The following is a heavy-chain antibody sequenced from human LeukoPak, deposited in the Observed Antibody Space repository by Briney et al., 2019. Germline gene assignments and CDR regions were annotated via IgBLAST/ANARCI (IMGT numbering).Heavy chain of an antibody. CDR2: ISSSSSTI. D-gene: IGHD5-24*01. J-gene: IGHJ4*02. Sequence: GGSLRLSCAASGFTFSSYSMNWVRQAPGKGLEWVSYISSSSSTIYYADSVKGRFTISRDNAKNSLCLQMNSLRAEDTAVYYCARDRQDPGEMSNWGQGTLVTVSS. CDR3: ARDRQDPGEMSN. V-gene: IGHV3-48*01. CDR1: GFTFSSYS.